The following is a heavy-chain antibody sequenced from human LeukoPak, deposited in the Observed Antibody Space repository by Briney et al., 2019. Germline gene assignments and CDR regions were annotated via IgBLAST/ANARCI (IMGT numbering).Heavy chain of an antibody. CDR3: ARRCSSISCYNH. Sequence: PSETLSLTCAVYGGSFSGFYWSWIRQPPGKGLEWIGEINHSGSTNYNPSLKSRITISVDTSKNQFSLKLSSVTAADTAVYYCARRCSSISCYNHWGQGTLVTVSS. J-gene: IGHJ5*02. V-gene: IGHV4-34*01. CDR1: GGSFSGFY. CDR2: INHSGST. D-gene: IGHD2-2*02.